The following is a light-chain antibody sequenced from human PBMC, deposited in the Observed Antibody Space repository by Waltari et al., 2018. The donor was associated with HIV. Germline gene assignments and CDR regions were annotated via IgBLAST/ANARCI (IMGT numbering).Light chain of an antibody. CDR2: RNN. CDR3: AAWDSSLSVVV. Sequence: QAGLTQPPSVSKGLRQTATLTCTGNSHNVGNQGAAWLQQHQGPPPKLLSYRNNNRPSGISERFSASRSGNTASLTITGLQPEDEADYYCAAWDSSLSVVVFGGGTKLTVL. CDR1: SHNVGNQG. J-gene: IGLJ2*01. V-gene: IGLV10-54*01.